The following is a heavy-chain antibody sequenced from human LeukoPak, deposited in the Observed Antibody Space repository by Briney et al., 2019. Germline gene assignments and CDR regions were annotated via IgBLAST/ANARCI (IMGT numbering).Heavy chain of an antibody. D-gene: IGHD3-3*01. Sequence: GGSLRLSCAASGFTFSSYGMHWVRQAPGKGLEWVAFMRYDGSNKYYADSVKGRFTISRDNSKNTLYLQMNSLRAEDTAVYYCARDPYDFWSGYYGDYWAREPWSPSPQ. CDR3: ARDPYDFWSGYYGDY. V-gene: IGHV3-30*02. J-gene: IGHJ4*02. CDR2: MRYDGSNK. CDR1: GFTFSSYG.